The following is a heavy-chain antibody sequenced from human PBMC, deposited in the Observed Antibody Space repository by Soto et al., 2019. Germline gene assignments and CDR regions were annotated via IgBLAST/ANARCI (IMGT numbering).Heavy chain of an antibody. Sequence: QVQLVQSGAEVKKPGASVKDSCKASGYTFTSYYMHWVRQAPGQGLEWMGIINPSGGSTSYAQKFEGRVNMTRDTSTSTVYMELSSLISEDTAVYYCARAMVTAMSFDYWGQGTLVTVSS. V-gene: IGHV1-46*01. CDR2: INPSGGST. D-gene: IGHD2-21*02. J-gene: IGHJ4*02. CDR3: ARAMVTAMSFDY. CDR1: GYTFTSYY.